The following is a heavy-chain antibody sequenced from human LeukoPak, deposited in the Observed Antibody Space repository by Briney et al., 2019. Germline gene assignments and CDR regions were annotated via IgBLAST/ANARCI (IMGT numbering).Heavy chain of an antibody. CDR3: AKGEYCTNGVCYLYYFDY. CDR1: GFTLSSYG. CDR2: ISYDGSNK. Sequence: GRSLRLSCAASGFTLSSYGMHWVRQAPGKGLEWVAVISYDGSNKYYADSVKGRFTISRDNSKNTLYLQVNSLRAEDTAVYYCAKGEYCTNGVCYLYYFDYWGQGTLVTVSS. D-gene: IGHD2-8*01. V-gene: IGHV3-30*18. J-gene: IGHJ4*02.